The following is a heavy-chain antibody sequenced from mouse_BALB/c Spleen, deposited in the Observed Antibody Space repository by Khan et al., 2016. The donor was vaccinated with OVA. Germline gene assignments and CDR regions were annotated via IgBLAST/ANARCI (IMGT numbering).Heavy chain of an antibody. CDR1: GYTFTTYW. CDR3: TMDRIDY. J-gene: IGHJ2*01. V-gene: IGHV1-7*01. CDR2: INPTSGYT. Sequence: QVQLKESGAELAKPGASVKMSCKASGYTFTTYWMHWVKQRPGQGLEWIGYINPTSGYTDYNEKFKDRATLSADKSSSTAYMQLSSLTSEDSAVYYYTMDRIDYWGQGTTLTVSS.